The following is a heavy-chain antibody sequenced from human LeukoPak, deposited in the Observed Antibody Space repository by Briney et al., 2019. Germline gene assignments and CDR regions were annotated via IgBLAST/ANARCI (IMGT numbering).Heavy chain of an antibody. CDR2: ISYDGSNK. CDR1: GFTFSSYG. CDR3: AKSGYCTNGVCHTTFDY. D-gene: IGHD2-8*01. V-gene: IGHV3-30*18. J-gene: IGHJ4*02. Sequence: PGGFLRLSCAASGFTFSSYGMHWVRQAPGKGLEWVAVISYDGSNKYYADSVKGRFTISRDNSKNTLYLQMNSLRAEDTAVYYCAKSGYCTNGVCHTTFDYWGQGTLVTVSS.